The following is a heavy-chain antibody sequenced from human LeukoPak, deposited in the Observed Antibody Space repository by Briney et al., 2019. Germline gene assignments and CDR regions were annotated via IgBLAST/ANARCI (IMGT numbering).Heavy chain of an antibody. D-gene: IGHD3-10*01. Sequence: SETLSLTCTVSGGSISSHYWSWIRQSPGKGLEWIGYIYYRGSTNYNPSLKSRVTTSVDASKSQFSLKLSSVTAADTAVYYCASLYYYGSGSHNAEYFQYWGQGTLVTVSS. V-gene: IGHV4-59*08. CDR1: GGSISSHY. CDR2: IYYRGST. CDR3: ASLYYYGSGSHNAEYFQY. J-gene: IGHJ1*01.